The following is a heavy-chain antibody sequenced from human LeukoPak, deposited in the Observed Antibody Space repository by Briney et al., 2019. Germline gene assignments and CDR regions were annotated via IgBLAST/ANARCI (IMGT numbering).Heavy chain of an antibody. CDR2: ISWNSGNI. Sequence: GGSLRLSCAASGFIFDDYAMHWVRQAPGKGLEWVSGISWNSGNIGYADSVKGRFTISRDNAKNSLYLQMDSLRIEDTAMYYCAKDVDTVMDWANDAFDVWGQGAMVIVSS. CDR1: GFIFDDYA. J-gene: IGHJ3*01. D-gene: IGHD5-18*01. V-gene: IGHV3-9*01. CDR3: AKDVDTVMDWANDAFDV.